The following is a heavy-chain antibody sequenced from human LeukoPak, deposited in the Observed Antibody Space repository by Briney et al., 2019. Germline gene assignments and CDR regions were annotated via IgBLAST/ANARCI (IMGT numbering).Heavy chain of an antibody. D-gene: IGHD6-6*01. Sequence: GGSLRLSCAASGFTFSSYSMNWVRQAPGKGLEWVSYISSGSRTIYYADSVKGRFTISRDNSKNTLYLQMSSLRADDTAVYYCARDPSSSGYYYYYYMDVWGKGTTVTVSS. J-gene: IGHJ6*03. CDR2: ISSGSRTI. CDR1: GFTFSSYS. V-gene: IGHV3-48*01. CDR3: ARDPSSSGYYYYYYMDV.